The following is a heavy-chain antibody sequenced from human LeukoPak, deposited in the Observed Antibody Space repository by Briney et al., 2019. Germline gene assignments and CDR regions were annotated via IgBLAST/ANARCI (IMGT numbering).Heavy chain of an antibody. V-gene: IGHV4-59*01. CDR1: GGSISSYY. Sequence: SETLSLTCTVSGGSISSYYWSWIRQPPGKGLEWIGYIYYSGSTNYNPSLKSRVTISVDTSKNQFSLKLSSVTAADTAVYYCARGAPKGRGPYDSSGYYTYWGQGTLVTVSS. CDR2: IYYSGST. D-gene: IGHD3-22*01. J-gene: IGHJ4*02. CDR3: ARGAPKGRGPYDSSGYYTY.